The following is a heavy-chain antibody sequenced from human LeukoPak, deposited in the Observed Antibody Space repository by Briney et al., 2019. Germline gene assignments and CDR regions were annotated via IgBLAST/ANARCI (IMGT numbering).Heavy chain of an antibody. CDR2: IYYDGST. Sequence: KLSETLSLTCTVSGGSMSNYWWNWIRQPPGKGLERIGYIYYDGSTYYNPALNSRVTISIDTSKNQFSLKLNSVTAADTAVYYCARRLCSSLTCNIGPSGNWLDPWGQGTLVTVSS. CDR3: ARRLCSSLTCNIGPSGNWLDP. V-gene: IGHV4-59*08. CDR1: GGSMSNYW. J-gene: IGHJ5*02. D-gene: IGHD2-2*02.